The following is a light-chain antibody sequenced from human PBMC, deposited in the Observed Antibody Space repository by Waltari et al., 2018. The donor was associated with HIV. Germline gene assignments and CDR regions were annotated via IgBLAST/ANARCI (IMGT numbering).Light chain of an antibody. V-gene: IGLV1-51*02. Sequence: QSVLTQPPSVSAAPGQKVSISCSGSTSTIGDNFLSWFQQFPGTAPQLLIYEEDKRPSGIPDRFTGFKSGTSATLVITGLQTGDEAVYYCGTWDTSLSAVVFGGGTNLTVL. CDR3: GTWDTSLSAVV. CDR2: EED. CDR1: TSTIGDNF. J-gene: IGLJ3*02.